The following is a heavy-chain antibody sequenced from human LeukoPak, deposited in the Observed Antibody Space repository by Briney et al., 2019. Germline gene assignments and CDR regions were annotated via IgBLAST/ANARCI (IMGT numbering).Heavy chain of an antibody. V-gene: IGHV3-23*01. D-gene: IGHD2-8*02. J-gene: IGHJ4*02. CDR2: IRNYGGST. CDR3: ANPAPGVVYLY. Sequence: QPGGSLRLSCAASGFTISSYDMSWVRQAPGKRLEWVSGIRNYGGSTYYADSVKGRFTISRDNSKNTLYLQMNSLRAEDTAVYYCANPAPGVVYLYWGQGTLVTVSS. CDR1: GFTISSYD.